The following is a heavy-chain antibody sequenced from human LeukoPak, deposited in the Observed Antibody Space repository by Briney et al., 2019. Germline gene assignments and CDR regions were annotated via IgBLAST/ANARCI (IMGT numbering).Heavy chain of an antibody. V-gene: IGHV4-59*12. J-gene: IGHJ1*01. CDR1: GGSISSYY. CDR2: IYDSGST. Sequence: SETLSLTCTVSGGSISSYYWSWIRQPPGKGLEWIGNIYDSGSTNYNPSLKSRVTISVDTSKNQFSLKLSSVTAADTAVYYCASNYYDSSGYPEYFQHWGQGTLVTVSS. CDR3: ASNYYDSSGYPEYFQH. D-gene: IGHD3-22*01.